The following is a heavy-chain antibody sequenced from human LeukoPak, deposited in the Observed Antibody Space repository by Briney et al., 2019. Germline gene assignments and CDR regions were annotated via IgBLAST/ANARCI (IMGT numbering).Heavy chain of an antibody. J-gene: IGHJ4*02. CDR2: IIPIFGTA. Sequence: ASVKVSCKASGGTFSSYAISWVRQAPGQGLEWMGGIIPIFGTANYAQKFQGRVTITADESTSTAYMELSSLRSEDTAVYYCAKRRGYSYGLLDLWGQGTLVTVSS. D-gene: IGHD5-18*01. CDR3: AKRRGYSYGLLDL. CDR1: GGTFSSYA. V-gene: IGHV1-69*13.